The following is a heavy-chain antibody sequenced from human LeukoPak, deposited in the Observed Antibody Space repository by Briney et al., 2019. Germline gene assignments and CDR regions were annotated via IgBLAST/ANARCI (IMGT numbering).Heavy chain of an antibody. V-gene: IGHV3-15*01. J-gene: IGHJ4*02. CDR3: QGGRF. CDR2: IKSKTDGGTT. D-gene: IGHD1-26*01. CDR1: GFTFTNAW. Sequence: TGGSLRLSCSASGFTFTNAWMSWVRQAPGKGLEWVGRIKSKTDGGTTGYAAPVKGRFSISRDDSKNTLYLQMNSLKSEDTAVYYCQGGRFWGQGTLVTVSS.